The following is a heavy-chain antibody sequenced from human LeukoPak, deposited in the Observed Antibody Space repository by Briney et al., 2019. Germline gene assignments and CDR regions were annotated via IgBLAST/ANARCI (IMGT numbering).Heavy chain of an antibody. V-gene: IGHV4-38-2*02. J-gene: IGHJ4*02. Sequence: SETLSLTCTVSGYSISSGYYWGWIRQPPGKGPEWIGSIYHSGSTYYNPSLKSRVTISVDTSKNQFFLNLKSVTAADTAVYFCVAGLFRVKVVRGPTTFDYWGQGTLVTVSS. CDR2: IYHSGST. CDR3: VAGLFRVKVVRGPTTFDY. CDR1: GYSISSGYY. D-gene: IGHD3-10*01.